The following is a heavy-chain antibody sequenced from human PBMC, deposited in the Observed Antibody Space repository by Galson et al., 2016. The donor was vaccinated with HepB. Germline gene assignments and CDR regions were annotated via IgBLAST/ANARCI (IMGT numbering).Heavy chain of an antibody. CDR1: GLTFDDFA. CDR2: ISWNGDSM. D-gene: IGHD3-10*01. V-gene: IGHV3-9*01. J-gene: IGHJ6*04. CDR3: AKDMGGYYYALGSSPHPYYYYGLDV. Sequence: SLRLSCAASGLTFDDFAMHWVRQAPGKGLEWVSGISWNGDSMGYADSVKGRFTISRDNAKNSLYLQMNSLRTEDTALYYCAKDMGGYYYALGSSPHPYYYYGLDVWGKGTTVTVSS.